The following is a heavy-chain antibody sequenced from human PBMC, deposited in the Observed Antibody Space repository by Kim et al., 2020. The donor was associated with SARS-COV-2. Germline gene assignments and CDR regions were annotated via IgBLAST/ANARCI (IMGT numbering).Heavy chain of an antibody. CDR2: ISWNSGTI. Sequence: GGSLRLSCAASGFTFDDYAMHWVRQAPGKGLEWVSGISWNSGTIGYADSVKGRFTISRDNAKNSLYLQMYSLRAEDTALYYCAKDKSYYDILTGGGMDVWGQGTTVTVSS. CDR3: AKDKSYYDILTGGGMDV. CDR1: GFTFDDYA. J-gene: IGHJ6*02. V-gene: IGHV3-9*01. D-gene: IGHD3-9*01.